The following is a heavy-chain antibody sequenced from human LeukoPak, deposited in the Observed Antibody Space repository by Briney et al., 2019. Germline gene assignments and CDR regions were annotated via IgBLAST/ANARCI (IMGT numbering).Heavy chain of an antibody. Sequence: GGSLRLSCAASGFTFDDYAIHWVRQATGKGLEWVSGISWNSGRIGYADSVKGRFTISRDNAKNSLYLQMNSLRAEDTALYYCAKDIAAIFTYFDYWGQGTLVTVSS. D-gene: IGHD5-18*01. CDR1: GFTFDDYA. CDR2: ISWNSGRI. J-gene: IGHJ4*02. CDR3: AKDIAAIFTYFDY. V-gene: IGHV3-9*01.